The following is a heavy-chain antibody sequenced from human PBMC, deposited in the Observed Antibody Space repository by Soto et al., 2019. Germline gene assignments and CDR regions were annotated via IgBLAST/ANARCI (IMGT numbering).Heavy chain of an antibody. D-gene: IGHD3-22*01. J-gene: IGHJ4*02. CDR2: INPNSGGT. CDR1: GYTFTGYY. CDR3: AREFAYYYDSSGSL. V-gene: IGHV1-2*02. Sequence: ASVEVSCKASGYTFTGYYIHWVRQAPGQGLEWMGWINPNSGGTNYAQKFQGRVTMTRDTSISTAYMELSRLRSDDTAVYYCAREFAYYYDSSGSLWGQGTLVTVSS.